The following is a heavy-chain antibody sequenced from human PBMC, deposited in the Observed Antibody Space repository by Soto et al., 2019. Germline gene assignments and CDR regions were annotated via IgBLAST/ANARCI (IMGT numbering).Heavy chain of an antibody. CDR2: LSYSEST. Sequence: SETLSLTCTVSGDSISGYSWSWIRQPPGKGLEWIGYLSYSESTTSTPSLKSRVTISVDTSKNQFSLELSSVTAADTAVYFCARDGGTYLTRYFDSWGQGALVTVSS. CDR3: ARDGGTYLTRYFDS. D-gene: IGHD3-10*01. J-gene: IGHJ4*02. V-gene: IGHV4-59*01. CDR1: GDSISGYS.